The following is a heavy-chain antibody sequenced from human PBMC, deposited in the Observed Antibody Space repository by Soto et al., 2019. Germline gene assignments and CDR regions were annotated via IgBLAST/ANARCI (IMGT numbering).Heavy chain of an antibody. V-gene: IGHV3-72*01. J-gene: IGHJ6*02. CDR1: GFTFSDHY. CDR3: ARGPPSRVTMGYYYGMDV. CDR2: TRNKANSYTT. Sequence: EVQLVESGGGLVQPGGSLRLSCAASGFTFSDHYMDWVRQAPGKGLDWIGRTRNKANSYTTEYAASVKGRVTISRDDSKNSLYLQMNSLKTEDTAVYYCARGPPSRVTMGYYYGMDVWGQGNTVTVSS. D-gene: IGHD4-17*01.